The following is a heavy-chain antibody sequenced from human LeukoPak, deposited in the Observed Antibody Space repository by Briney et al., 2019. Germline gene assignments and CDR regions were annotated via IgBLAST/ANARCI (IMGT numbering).Heavy chain of an antibody. D-gene: IGHD2-15*01. V-gene: IGHV4-59*01. J-gene: IGHJ4*02. Sequence: SETLSLTCTVSGGSISSYYWSWIRQPPGKGLEWIGYTHYSGTTNYNPSLKSRVTISVDTSKNQFSLRLSSVTAADTALYYCARGVVAAPQTFDYWGQGTLVTVSS. CDR2: THYSGTT. CDR3: ARGVVAAPQTFDY. CDR1: GGSISSYY.